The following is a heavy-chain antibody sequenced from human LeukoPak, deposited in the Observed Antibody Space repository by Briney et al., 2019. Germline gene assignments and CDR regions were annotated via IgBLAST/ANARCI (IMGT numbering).Heavy chain of an antibody. Sequence: GGSLRLSCAASGFTVSSNYMSWVRQAPGKGLEWVSVIYSGGSTYYADSVKGRFTISRDNSKNTLYLQMNSLRAEDTAVYYCARDPYGSGSSDYWGQGTLVTVSS. D-gene: IGHD3-10*01. CDR1: GFTVSSNY. CDR3: ARDPYGSGSSDY. CDR2: IYSGGST. V-gene: IGHV3-53*01. J-gene: IGHJ4*02.